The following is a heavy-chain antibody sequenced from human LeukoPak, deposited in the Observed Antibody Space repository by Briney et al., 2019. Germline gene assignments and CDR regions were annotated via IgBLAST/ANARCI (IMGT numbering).Heavy chain of an antibody. CDR3: ARETPRRGETRDGYR. CDR2: IKEDGSET. V-gene: IGHV3-7*01. D-gene: IGHD5-24*01. J-gene: IGHJ4*02. CDR1: GFIFKKYW. Sequence: GGSLRLSCAASGFIFKKYWMNWVRQVPGKGLECLANIKEDGSETYYADSVKGRFTISRDNPKNLLFLQINSLRVEDTAVYYCARETPRRGETRDGYRWGQGTVVTVSP.